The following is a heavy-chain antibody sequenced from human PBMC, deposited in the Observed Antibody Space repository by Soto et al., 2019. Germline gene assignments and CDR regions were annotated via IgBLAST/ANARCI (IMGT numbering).Heavy chain of an antibody. V-gene: IGHV1-69*01. Sequence: QVQLVQSGAEVKKPGSSVKVSCKASGGTFSSYAISWVRQAPGQGLEWMGGIIPIFGTANYAQKFQGRVTSTADEATSTAYMELSSLRSDDTAVYYCARVPDCSGGSCYVDGMDFWGQGTTVTVSS. D-gene: IGHD2-15*01. CDR1: GGTFSSYA. CDR2: IIPIFGTA. J-gene: IGHJ6*02. CDR3: ARVPDCSGGSCYVDGMDF.